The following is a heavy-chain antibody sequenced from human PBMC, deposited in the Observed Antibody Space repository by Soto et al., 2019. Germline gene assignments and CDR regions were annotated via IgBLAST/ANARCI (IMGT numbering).Heavy chain of an antibody. Sequence: QVQLVQSGAEVKKPGASVKVSCKASGDTFTSYDINWVRQATGQGLEWMGWMNPNSGNTGYAQKFQGRVTMTRNTSISTAYMVLSSLRSEDTAVYYCARERTGTTSMDVWGQGTTVTVSS. CDR2: MNPNSGNT. CDR3: ARERTGTTSMDV. D-gene: IGHD1-1*01. V-gene: IGHV1-8*01. CDR1: GDTFTSYD. J-gene: IGHJ6*02.